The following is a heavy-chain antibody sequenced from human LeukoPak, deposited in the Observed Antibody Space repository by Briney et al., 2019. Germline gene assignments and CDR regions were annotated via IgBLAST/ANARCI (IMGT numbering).Heavy chain of an antibody. CDR1: GFPFSSHG. D-gene: IGHD2-2*01. Sequence: GGTLRLSCAASGFPFSSHGMSWVRQAPGKGLEWVSGIIGGGGSTYYAYSVKGRFTISGDNSRNTLFLQMNSLRAEDTAVYYCAHGAMYQLDYWGQGTLVTVSS. CDR3: AHGAMYQLDY. CDR2: IIGGGGST. J-gene: IGHJ4*02. V-gene: IGHV3-23*01.